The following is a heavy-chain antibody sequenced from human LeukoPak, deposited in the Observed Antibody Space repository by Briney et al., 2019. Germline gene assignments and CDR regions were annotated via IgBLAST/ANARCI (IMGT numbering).Heavy chain of an antibody. Sequence: QAGGSLRLSCAASGFTFSSYSMNWVRQAPGKGLEWVSYISSSGSTIYYADSVKGRFTISRDNAKNSLYLQMNSLRAEDTAVYYCARDSRTSIAAAGTAYYYYYMDVWGKGTTVTVSS. CDR1: GFTFSSYS. J-gene: IGHJ6*03. CDR3: ARDSRTSIAAAGTAYYYYYMDV. D-gene: IGHD6-13*01. V-gene: IGHV3-48*04. CDR2: ISSSGSTI.